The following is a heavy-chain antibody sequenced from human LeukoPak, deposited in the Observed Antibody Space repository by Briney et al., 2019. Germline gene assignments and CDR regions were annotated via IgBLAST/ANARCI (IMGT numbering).Heavy chain of an antibody. CDR3: AREDDAFDI. J-gene: IGHJ3*02. CDR1: GFNFRNYV. CDR2: ISQDSSNR. V-gene: IGHV3-30*04. Sequence: PGRSLRLSCEASGFNFRNYVLQWVRQAPGRGLEWVALISQDSSNRHYADSVKGRFTISRDNSKKTLYLQMNSLRDDDTAVYFCAREDDAFDIWGQGTMVTVS.